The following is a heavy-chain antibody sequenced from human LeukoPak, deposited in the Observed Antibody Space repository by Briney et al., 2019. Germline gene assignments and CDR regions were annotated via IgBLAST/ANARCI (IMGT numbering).Heavy chain of an antibody. V-gene: IGHV3-30-3*01. D-gene: IGHD1-26*01. J-gene: IGHJ4*02. CDR1: GFTFSSYA. CDR3: ARDTDSRSYYLDS. Sequence: PGGSLRLSCAASGFTFSSYAMHWVRQAPGKGLEGVAVISYDGSNKYYADSVKGRFTISRDNSENTLYLQMNSLRAEDTAVYYCARDTDSRSYYLDSWGQGTLVTVSS. CDR2: ISYDGSNK.